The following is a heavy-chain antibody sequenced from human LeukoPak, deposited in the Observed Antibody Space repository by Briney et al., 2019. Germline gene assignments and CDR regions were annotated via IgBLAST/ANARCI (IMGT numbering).Heavy chain of an antibody. Sequence: GGSLRLSCAASGFTFSSYSMNWVRQAPGKGLEWVSSISSSSSYIYYADSVKGRFTISRDNAKNSLYLQMNSLRAEDTAVYYCARDLAPTGLAAAGTNWFDPWGQGTLVTVSS. D-gene: IGHD6-13*01. CDR1: GFTFSSYS. J-gene: IGHJ5*02. CDR2: ISSSSSYI. V-gene: IGHV3-21*01. CDR3: ARDLAPTGLAAAGTNWFDP.